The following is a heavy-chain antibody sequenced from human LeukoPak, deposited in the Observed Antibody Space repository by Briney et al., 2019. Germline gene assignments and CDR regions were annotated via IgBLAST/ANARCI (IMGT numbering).Heavy chain of an antibody. CDR2: MNPNSGNT. J-gene: IGHJ6*02. CDR3: ARGDRGYYYYGMDV. CDR1: GYTFTSYD. Sequence: ASVKVSCKASGYTFTSYDINWVRQATGQGLVWMGWMNPNSGNTGYAQQFQGRVTMTRNTSTSTAYMELSSLRSEDTAMYYCARGDRGYYYYGMDVWGQGTTVTVSS. V-gene: IGHV1-8*01.